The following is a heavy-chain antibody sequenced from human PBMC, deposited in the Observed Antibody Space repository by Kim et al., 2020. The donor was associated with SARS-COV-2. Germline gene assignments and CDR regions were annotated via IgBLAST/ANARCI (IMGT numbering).Heavy chain of an antibody. CDR2: IYFNGNT. CDR1: GASITTDHYY. D-gene: IGHD1-7*01. V-gene: IGHV4-31*03. Sequence: SETLSLTCIVSGASITTDHYYWTWIRQHPAKGLEWLGSIYFNGNTFYNTSLKTRLSISVDTTKNQFSLNLKSVTAADTATYYCARDRDGPSAGTLEFWG. J-gene: IGHJ4*01. CDR3: ARDRDGPSAGTLEF.